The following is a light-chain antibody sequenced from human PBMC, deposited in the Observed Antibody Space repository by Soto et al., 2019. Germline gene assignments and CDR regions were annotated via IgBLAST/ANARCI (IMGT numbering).Light chain of an antibody. CDR2: DNN. CDR3: QSYDSSLSGSTV. J-gene: IGLJ1*01. V-gene: IGLV1-40*01. CDR1: SSNIGAGYD. Sequence: QSALTQPPSVSGAPGQRVTISCTGNSSNIGAGYDVHWYQQLPGTAPKLLIYDNNNRPSGVPDRFSGSKSGTSASLAITGRQAEDEADYYCQSYDSSLSGSTVFGTGTKLTVL.